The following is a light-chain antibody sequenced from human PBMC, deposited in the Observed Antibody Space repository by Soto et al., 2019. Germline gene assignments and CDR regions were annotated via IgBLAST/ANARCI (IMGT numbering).Light chain of an antibody. CDR1: QRIANNF. CDR3: QQYGRSPFT. J-gene: IGKJ2*01. V-gene: IGKV3-20*01. CDR2: GAS. Sequence: EVVLTQSPVTLSLSPGERATLSCRASQRIANNFLAWFQQKPGQPPTLLIYGASTRASGIPDRFSGSGSGTDFALTISRLEPGDFAGYYCQQYGRSPFTFGQGTKLQIK.